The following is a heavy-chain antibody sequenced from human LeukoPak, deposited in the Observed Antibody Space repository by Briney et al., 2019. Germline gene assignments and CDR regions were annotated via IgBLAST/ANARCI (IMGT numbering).Heavy chain of an antibody. CDR2: IWYDGSQK. CDR1: GFTFSNYG. D-gene: IGHD3-10*01. CDR3: ARYGSGKNFDY. Sequence: GRSLRHSCAPSGFTFSNYGIHWVRQAPGKGLEWVAVIWYDGSQKYYADSVKGRFTISRDNSKNTLYLQMNSLRAEDTAVYYCARYGSGKNFDYWGQGTLVTVSS. V-gene: IGHV3-33*01. J-gene: IGHJ4*02.